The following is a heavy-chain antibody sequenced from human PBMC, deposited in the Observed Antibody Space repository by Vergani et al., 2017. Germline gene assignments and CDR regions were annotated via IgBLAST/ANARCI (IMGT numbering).Heavy chain of an antibody. J-gene: IGHJ6*03. Sequence: QVQLVQSGAEVKKPGSSVKVSCKASGGTFSSYAISWVRQAPGQGLEWMGGIIPIFGTANYAQKFQGRVTITADESTSTAYMELSSLRSEDTAVYYCARGDTNPDYYYYYYMDVWGKGTTVTVSS. CDR3: ARGDTNPDYYYYYYMDV. CDR2: IIPIFGTA. V-gene: IGHV1-69*01. D-gene: IGHD3-16*01. CDR1: GGTFSSYA.